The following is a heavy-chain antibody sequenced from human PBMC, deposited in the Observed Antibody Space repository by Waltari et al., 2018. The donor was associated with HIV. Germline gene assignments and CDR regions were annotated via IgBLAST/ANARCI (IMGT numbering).Heavy chain of an antibody. V-gene: IGHV3-48*01. CDR3: TRVDYYGMDV. J-gene: IGHJ6*02. CDR2: ISGSSSTI. Sequence: EVQLVESGGGLVQPGGSLRRSCAASGFTFSSSGINWVRQAPGKGLEWVSYISGSSSTIFYADSVKGRFTISRDNAKNSLYLQMNSLRAEDTAVYYCTRVDYYGMDVWGQGTTVTVSS. CDR1: GFTFSSSG.